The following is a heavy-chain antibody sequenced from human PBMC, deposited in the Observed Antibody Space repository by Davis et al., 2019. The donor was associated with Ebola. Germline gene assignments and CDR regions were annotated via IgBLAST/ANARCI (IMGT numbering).Heavy chain of an antibody. D-gene: IGHD3-3*01. CDR3: ARGAGITIFGVDPFDAWFDP. CDR2: ISAYNGNT. V-gene: IGHV1-18*01. CDR1: GYTFTSYG. J-gene: IGHJ5*02. Sequence: ASVKVSCKASGYTFTSYGISWVRQAPGQGLEWMGWISAYNGNTNYAQKLQGRVTMTTDTSTSTAYMEQRSLRSDDTAVYYCARGAGITIFGVDPFDAWFDPWGQGTLVTVSS.